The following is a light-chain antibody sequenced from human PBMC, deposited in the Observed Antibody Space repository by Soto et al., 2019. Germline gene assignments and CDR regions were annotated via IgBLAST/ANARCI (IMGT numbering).Light chain of an antibody. Sequence: EIVLTQSPATLSLSLGERATLSCRASQSVGNWLFWYQQKRGQAPRLLIYGASSRATGIPDRFSGSGSGTDFTLTISRLEPEDFAVYYCQYYGTSPKPFGQGTKVDIK. CDR3: QYYGTSPKP. J-gene: IGKJ1*01. V-gene: IGKV3-20*01. CDR1: QSVGNWL. CDR2: GAS.